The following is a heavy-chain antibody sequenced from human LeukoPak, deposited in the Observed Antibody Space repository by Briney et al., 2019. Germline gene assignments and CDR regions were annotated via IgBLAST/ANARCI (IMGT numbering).Heavy chain of an antibody. CDR2: INHSGST. Sequence: PSEALSLTCGVYGGSFSDYYWSWIRQPPGKGLEWIGEINHSGSTNYNPSLKSRVTISVDTSKNQFSLKVNSVTAADTAVYYCARRGYTYGWGWFDPWGQGTLVTVSS. D-gene: IGHD5-18*01. V-gene: IGHV4-34*01. CDR1: GGSFSDYY. CDR3: ARRGYTYGWGWFDP. J-gene: IGHJ5*02.